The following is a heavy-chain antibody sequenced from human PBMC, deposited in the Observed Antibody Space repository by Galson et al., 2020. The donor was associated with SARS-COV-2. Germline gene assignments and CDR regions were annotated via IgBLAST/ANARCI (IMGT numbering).Heavy chain of an antibody. CDR1: GGSISSYY. CDR3: ARATPASVIWFDP. Sequence: SETLSLTCTVSGGSISSYYWSWIRQSPGKGLEWIGYIYYSGTTKYNPSFKSRVTISIDTSKNQFSLRLTSVTAADTAVYYCARATPASVIWFDPWGQGTLVTVSS. D-gene: IGHD6-13*01. V-gene: IGHV4-59*01. CDR2: IYYSGTT. J-gene: IGHJ5*02.